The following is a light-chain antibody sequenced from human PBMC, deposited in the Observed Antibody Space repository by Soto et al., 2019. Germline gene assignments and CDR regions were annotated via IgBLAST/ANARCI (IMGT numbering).Light chain of an antibody. CDR1: QRIRTY. Sequence: DIQMTQSPSSLSASVGDRVTITCRASQRIRTYLNWYQQKPGKAPKLLIYAASSLQSGVPSTFSGSGSGTDFTLTISSLQPEDFATYYCQQSFTTPRTFVQGTKLEIK. J-gene: IGKJ2*01. CDR3: QQSFTTPRT. CDR2: AAS. V-gene: IGKV1-39*01.